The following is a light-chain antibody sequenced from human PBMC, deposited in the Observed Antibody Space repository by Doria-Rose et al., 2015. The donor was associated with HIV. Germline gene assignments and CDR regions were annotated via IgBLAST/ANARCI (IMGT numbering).Light chain of an antibody. Sequence: TQSPGTLSLSPGERATLSCRASQSFSGTYLAWYQQKPGQAPSLLIYDGSTRATGIPDRFSAGGSGTDFTLTINRLEPEDFALYYCHQYGTSWTFGQGTKVEI. CDR2: DGS. CDR1: QSFSGTY. V-gene: IGKV3-20*01. CDR3: HQYGTSWT. J-gene: IGKJ1*01.